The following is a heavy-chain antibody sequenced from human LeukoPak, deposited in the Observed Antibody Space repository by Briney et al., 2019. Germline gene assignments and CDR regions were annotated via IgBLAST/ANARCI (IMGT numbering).Heavy chain of an antibody. J-gene: IGHJ6*03. CDR1: GYTFTSYC. CDR2: IGAYKGNT. CDR3: ARASMVRGVMSPYYYYYMDV. Sequence: ASVKVSCHASGYTFTSYCISWGRKAPGQGLLWIGWIGAYKGNTNYAQKLQGRVTMTTDTSTSTAYMELRSLRSDDTAVYYCARASMVRGVMSPYYYYYMDVWGKGTTVTVSS. D-gene: IGHD3-10*01. V-gene: IGHV1-18*01.